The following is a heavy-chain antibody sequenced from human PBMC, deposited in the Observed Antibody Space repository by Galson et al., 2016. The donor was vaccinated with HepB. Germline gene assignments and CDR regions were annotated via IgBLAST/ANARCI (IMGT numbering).Heavy chain of an antibody. CDR2: IGHDGRYT. CDR3: ARDLAVGRYFDY. D-gene: IGHD2-15*01. V-gene: IGHV3-33*01. J-gene: IGHJ4*02. CDR1: GFTFRTYG. Sequence: SLRLSCAASGFTFRTYGMHWVRQAPGKGLELVAIIGHDGRYTQYVDSEKGRFTISRDNSKNTLYLQFSSLRAEDTAVYYCARDLAVGRYFDYCGQGTLVTVSS.